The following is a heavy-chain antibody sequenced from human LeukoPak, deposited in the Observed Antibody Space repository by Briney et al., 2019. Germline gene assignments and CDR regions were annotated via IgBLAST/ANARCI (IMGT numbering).Heavy chain of an antibody. D-gene: IGHD3-16*02. J-gene: IGHJ4*02. V-gene: IGHV1-2*02. Sequence: ASVKVSCKTTGYTFTGYHLHWVRQAPGQGLEWMAWIQSDSGDTNYEQKFQGRVTVTRDKFTRTSYIEVDRLSSDDTAVYYCARDLTGDLYTFFDYWGQGTLVTVSS. CDR2: IQSDSGDT. CDR1: GYTFTGYH. CDR3: ARDLTGDLYTFFDY.